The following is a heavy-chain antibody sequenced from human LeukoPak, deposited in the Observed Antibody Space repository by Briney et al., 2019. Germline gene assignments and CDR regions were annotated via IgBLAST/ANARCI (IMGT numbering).Heavy chain of an antibody. J-gene: IGHJ4*02. D-gene: IGHD3-22*01. CDR2: INPNSGGT. CDR3: ASDERYDSSGYPFDY. CDR1: GYTFTGYF. V-gene: IGHV1-2*02. Sequence: ASVKVSCKASGYTFTGYFIHWVRQAPGQGLEWMGWINPNSGGTNYAQKFQGRVTMTRDTSMSTAYMELSRLRSDDTAVSYCASDERYDSSGYPFDYWGQGTLVTVSS.